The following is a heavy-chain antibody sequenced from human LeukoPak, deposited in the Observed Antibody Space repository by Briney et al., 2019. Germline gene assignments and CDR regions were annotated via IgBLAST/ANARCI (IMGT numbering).Heavy chain of an antibody. CDR2: ISGSGGST. CDR3: ARGALHVFDY. D-gene: IGHD3-10*02. CDR1: GFTFSSYA. Sequence: HAGASLRLSCAASGFTFSSYAMSWVRQAPGKGLEWVSAISGSGGSTYYADSVKGRFTISRDNAKNSLFLQMNTLTVEDTAVYYCARGALHVFDYWGQGTPVTVSS. J-gene: IGHJ4*02. V-gene: IGHV3-23*01.